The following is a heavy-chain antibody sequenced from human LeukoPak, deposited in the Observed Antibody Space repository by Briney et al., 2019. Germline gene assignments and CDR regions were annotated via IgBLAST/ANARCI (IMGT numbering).Heavy chain of an antibody. D-gene: IGHD3-22*01. V-gene: IGHV1-69*04. CDR1: GGTFSSYA. CDR3: ARGSLITPPLY. J-gene: IGHJ4*02. Sequence: SVKVSCKASGGTFSSYAISWVRPAPGQGLEWMGRIIPILGIANYAQKFQGRVTITADKSTSTAYMELSSVRSEDTAVYYCARGSLITPPLYWGQGTLVTVSS. CDR2: IIPILGIA.